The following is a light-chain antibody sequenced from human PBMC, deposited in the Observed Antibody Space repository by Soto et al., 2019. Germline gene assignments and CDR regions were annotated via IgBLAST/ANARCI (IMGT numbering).Light chain of an antibody. CDR3: QSYDSSLSGYV. CDR1: SSNIGAGYD. Sequence: QSVLTQPPSVSDAPGQRVAIACTGSSSNIGAGYDVHWYQQLPGTAPKLLICGNSNRPSGVPDRFSGSKSGTSASLAITGLQAEDEADYYCQSYDSSLSGYVFGPGTKVTVL. CDR2: GNS. V-gene: IGLV1-40*01. J-gene: IGLJ1*01.